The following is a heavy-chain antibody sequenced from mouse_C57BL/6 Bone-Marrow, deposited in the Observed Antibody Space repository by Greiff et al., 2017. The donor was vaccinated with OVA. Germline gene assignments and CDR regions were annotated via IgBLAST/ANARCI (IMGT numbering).Heavy chain of an antibody. CDR1: GYTFTSYW. V-gene: IGHV1-69*01. J-gene: IGHJ2*01. Sequence: VQLQQSGAELVMPGASVKLSCKASGYTFTSYWMHWVKQRPGQGLEWIGEIDPSDSYTNYNQKFKGKSTLTVDKSSSTAYMQLSSLTSEDSAVYYCARKGEGGNYFDYWGQGTTLTVSS. CDR2: IDPSDSYT. CDR3: ARKGEGGNYFDY. D-gene: IGHD1-1*02.